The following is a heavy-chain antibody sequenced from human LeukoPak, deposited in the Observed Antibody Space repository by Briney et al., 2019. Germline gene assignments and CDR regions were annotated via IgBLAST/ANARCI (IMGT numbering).Heavy chain of an antibody. V-gene: IGHV4-59*11. CDR3: ARGGGLYFGNLFSAGYMDV. J-gene: IGHJ6*03. CDR2: VYSDGRT. D-gene: IGHD3-10*01. CDR1: GGSISRPY. Sequence: SETLSLTCTVSGGSISRPYWSWIRQPPGEGLEWIGYVYSDGRTNFNPSLKSRVTMSIDTSKSQFSLRLTSVTAADAAVYYCARGGGLYFGNLFSAGYMDVWGKGTTVTVSS.